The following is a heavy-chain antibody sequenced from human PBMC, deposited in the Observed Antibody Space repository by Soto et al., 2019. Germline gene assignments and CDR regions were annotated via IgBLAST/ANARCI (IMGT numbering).Heavy chain of an antibody. J-gene: IGHJ4*02. CDR3: ARGGIGITMVRGVIKEFAY. V-gene: IGHV1-2*04. Sequence: ASVKVSCKASGYTFTGYYMHWVRQAPGQGLEWMGWINPNSGGTNYAQKFQGWVTMTRDTSISTAYMELSRLRSDDTAVYYCARGGIGITMVRGVIKEFAYWGQGTLVTVSS. D-gene: IGHD3-10*01. CDR1: GYTFTGYY. CDR2: INPNSGGT.